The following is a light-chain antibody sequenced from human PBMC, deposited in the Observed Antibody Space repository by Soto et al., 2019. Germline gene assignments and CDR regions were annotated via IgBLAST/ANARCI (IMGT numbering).Light chain of an antibody. V-gene: IGKV3D-15*01. Sequence: EIVMAQSPATLSVSPGERATLSCRASQSVCSTYLAWYQQKPGQAPSLLIYDISARATGIPTRFSGSGSGTEFTLTISSLQSEDFAVYYCQQYHNWPAFGQGTKVDIK. CDR1: QSVCSTY. J-gene: IGKJ1*01. CDR3: QQYHNWPA. CDR2: DIS.